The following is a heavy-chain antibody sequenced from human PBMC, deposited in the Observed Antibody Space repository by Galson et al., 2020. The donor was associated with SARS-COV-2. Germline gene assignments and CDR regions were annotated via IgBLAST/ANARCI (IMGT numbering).Heavy chain of an antibody. Sequence: GGSLRLSCAASGFTFSNYNMNWVRQAPGKGLEWLSYISTSTTTIYYAASVKGRFTISRDNAKKSLYLQMNSLRDEDTAVYYCARDLDWYFDLWGRGTLVTVSS. CDR3: ARDLDWYFDL. CDR2: ISTSTTTI. V-gene: IGHV3-48*02. CDR1: GFTFSNYN. J-gene: IGHJ2*01.